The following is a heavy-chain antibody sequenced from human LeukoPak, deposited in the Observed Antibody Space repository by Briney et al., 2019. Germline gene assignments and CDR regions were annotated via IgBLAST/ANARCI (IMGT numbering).Heavy chain of an antibody. CDR3: ARDRSGDYYFDY. CDR1: GFTFSNYA. J-gene: IGHJ4*02. CDR2: IRVNGDST. D-gene: IGHD4-17*01. V-gene: IGHV3-23*01. Sequence: GGSLRLSCAASGFTFSNYAVNWVRQAPGKGLEWVSTIRVNGDSTFYADSVKGGFTISRDNSKNTLYLQMNSLRVEDTAVYYCARDRSGDYYFDYWGQGTLVTVSS.